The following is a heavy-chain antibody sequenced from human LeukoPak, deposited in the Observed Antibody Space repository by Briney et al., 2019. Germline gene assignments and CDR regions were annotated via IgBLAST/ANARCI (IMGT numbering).Heavy chain of an antibody. CDR1: GGSISSYY. CDR3: ARGPQYSSSWYDY. V-gene: IGHV4-59*01. J-gene: IGHJ4*02. CDR2: IYYSGST. Sequence: SETLSLTCTASGGSISSYYWSWIRQPPGKGLEWIGYIYYSGSTNYNPSLKSRVTISVDTSKNQFSLKLSSVTAADTAVYYCARGPQYSSSWYDYWGQGTLVTVSS. D-gene: IGHD6-13*01.